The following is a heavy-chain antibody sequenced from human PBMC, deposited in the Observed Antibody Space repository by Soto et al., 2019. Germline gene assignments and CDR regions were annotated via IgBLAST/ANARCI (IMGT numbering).Heavy chain of an antibody. D-gene: IGHD3-22*01. J-gene: IGHJ3*02. CDR3: ARDSYYDSSGYAFDI. CDR2: IYSGGST. CDR1: GFTVSSNY. Sequence: GGSLRLSCAASGFTVSSNYMSWVRQAPGKGLEWVSVIYSGGSTYYADSVKGRFTISRHNSKNTLYLQMNSLRAEDTAVYYCARDSYYDSSGYAFDIWGQGTMVTVSS. V-gene: IGHV3-53*04.